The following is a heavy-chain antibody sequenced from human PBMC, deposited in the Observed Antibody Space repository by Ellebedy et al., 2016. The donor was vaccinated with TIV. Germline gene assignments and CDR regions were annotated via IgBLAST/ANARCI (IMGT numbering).Heavy chain of an antibody. D-gene: IGHD4-17*01. CDR2: IWYDGSNK. J-gene: IGHJ4*02. Sequence: GGSLRLXXAASGFTFSSYGTHWVRQAPGKGLAWVAVIWYDGSNKYYADSVKGRFTISRDNSKNTLYLQMNSLRAEETAVYYCARHYGDYGKDHWGQGTLVTVSS. CDR3: ARHYGDYGKDH. CDR1: GFTFSSYG. V-gene: IGHV3-33*01.